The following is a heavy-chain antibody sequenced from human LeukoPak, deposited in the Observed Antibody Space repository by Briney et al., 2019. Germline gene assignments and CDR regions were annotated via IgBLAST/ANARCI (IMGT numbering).Heavy chain of an antibody. CDR1: GFTFSSYW. Sequence: GGSLRLSCAASGFTFSSYWMHWVRQAPGKGLVWVSRINSDGSSTSYADSVKGRFTISRDNAKNSLYLQMNSLRAEDTAIYYCARGRVTVVRGIILTYFDYWGQGTLVTVSS. CDR3: ARGRVTVVRGIILTYFDY. J-gene: IGHJ4*02. D-gene: IGHD3-10*01. CDR2: INSDGSST. V-gene: IGHV3-74*01.